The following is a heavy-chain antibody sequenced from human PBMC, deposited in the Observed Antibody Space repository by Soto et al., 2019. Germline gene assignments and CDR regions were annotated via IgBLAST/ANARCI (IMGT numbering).Heavy chain of an antibody. CDR3: ARDLYSSSWYEAFDY. CDR2: ISSSSSYI. Sequence: GGSLRLSCAASGFTFSSYSMNWVRQAPGKGLEWVSSISSSSSYIYYADSVKGRFTISRDNAKNSLYLQMNSLRAEDTAVYYCARDLYSSSWYEAFDYWGQGTLVTVSS. D-gene: IGHD6-13*01. J-gene: IGHJ4*02. CDR1: GFTFSSYS. V-gene: IGHV3-21*01.